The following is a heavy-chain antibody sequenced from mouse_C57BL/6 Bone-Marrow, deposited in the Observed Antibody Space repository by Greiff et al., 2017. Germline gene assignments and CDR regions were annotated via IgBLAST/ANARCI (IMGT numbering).Heavy chain of an antibody. CDR2: IDPSDSYT. Sequence: QVQLKQPGAELVRPGTSVKLSCKASGYTFTSYWMHWVKQRPGQGLEWIGVIDPSDSYTNYNQKFKGKATLTVDTSTSTAYMQLSSLTSEDSAVYYCARSDYYGSSPRRYWGQGTTLTVSS. CDR3: ARSDYYGSSPRRY. V-gene: IGHV1-59*01. CDR1: GYTFTSYW. J-gene: IGHJ2*01. D-gene: IGHD1-1*01.